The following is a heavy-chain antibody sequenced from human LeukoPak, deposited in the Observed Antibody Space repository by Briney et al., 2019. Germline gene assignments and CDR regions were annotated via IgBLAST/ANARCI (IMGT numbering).Heavy chain of an antibody. D-gene: IGHD6-6*01. CDR2: ISSSSSTI. CDR1: GFTFSSYS. J-gene: IGHJ4*02. V-gene: IGHV3-48*01. CDR3: AKEPASLKMFDY. Sequence: PGGSLRLSCAASGFTFSSYSMNWVRQAPGKGLEWVSYISSSSSTIYYADSMKGRFTISRDNSKNTLYLQMNSLRADDTTVYYCAKEPASLKMFDYWGQGALVTVSS.